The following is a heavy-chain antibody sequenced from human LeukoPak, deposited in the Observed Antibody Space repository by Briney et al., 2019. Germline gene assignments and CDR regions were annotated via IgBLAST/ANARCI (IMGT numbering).Heavy chain of an antibody. Sequence: GRSLRLSCTASGFTFGDYALNWVRQAPGKGLEWVGFIRSKAYGGTTEYAASVKDRFTISRDDSKSIAYVQMNSLKTDDTVMYYCARGVILGATGLADYWGQGTLVTVSS. CDR3: ARGVILGATGLADY. CDR2: IRSKAYGGTT. J-gene: IGHJ4*02. D-gene: IGHD3-16*02. V-gene: IGHV3-49*04. CDR1: GFTFGDYA.